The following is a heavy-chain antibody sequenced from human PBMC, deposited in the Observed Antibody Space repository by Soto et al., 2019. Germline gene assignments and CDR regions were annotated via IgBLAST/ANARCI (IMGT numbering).Heavy chain of an antibody. CDR3: ATRPLLPGAP. V-gene: IGHV3-53*01. J-gene: IGHJ3*01. CDR2: IYSGGST. Sequence: EVQLVESGGGLIQPGGSLRLSCAASGFTFSSNDMNWVRQAPGKGLKWVSLIYSGGSTYYADSVKGRFTISRDNSKNTLYLQMSSLRAEDTAVYYCATRPLLPGAPWGQGTTVTVSS. D-gene: IGHD3-22*01. CDR1: GFTFSSND.